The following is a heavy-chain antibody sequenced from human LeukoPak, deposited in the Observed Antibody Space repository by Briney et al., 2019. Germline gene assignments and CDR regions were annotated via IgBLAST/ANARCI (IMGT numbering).Heavy chain of an antibody. Sequence: PSETLSLTCTASGGSISSSSYYWGWIRQPPGKGLEWIGSIYHSGSTNYNPSLKSRVTISVDTSKNQFSLKLSSVTAADTAVYYCARHVKMATRRNPTGFDYWGQGTLVTVSS. V-gene: IGHV4-39*01. J-gene: IGHJ4*02. D-gene: IGHD5-24*01. CDR2: IYHSGST. CDR1: GGSISSSSYY. CDR3: ARHVKMATRRNPTGFDY.